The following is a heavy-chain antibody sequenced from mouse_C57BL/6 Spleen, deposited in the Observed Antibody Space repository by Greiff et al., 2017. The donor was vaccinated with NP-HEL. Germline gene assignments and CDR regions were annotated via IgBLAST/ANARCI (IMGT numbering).Heavy chain of an antibody. D-gene: IGHD1-1*01. CDR3: AREGPLLRYPMDY. V-gene: IGHV1-55*01. CDR1: GYTFTSYW. Sequence: QVQLKQPGAELVKPGASVKMSCKASGYTFTSYWITWVKQRPGQGLEWIGDIYPGSGSTNYNEKFKSKATLTVDTSSSTAYMQLSSLTSEDSAVYYCAREGPLLRYPMDYWGQGTSVTVSS. J-gene: IGHJ4*01. CDR2: IYPGSGST.